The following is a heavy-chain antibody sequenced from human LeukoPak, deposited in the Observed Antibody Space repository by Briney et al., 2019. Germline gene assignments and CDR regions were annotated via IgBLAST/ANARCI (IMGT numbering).Heavy chain of an antibody. J-gene: IGHJ4*02. D-gene: IGHD6-19*01. Sequence: SETLPLTCTVSGYSISSGYYWGWIRQPPGKGLEWIGSLYHSGSTYYNPSLKSRVTISVDTPKNQFSLKLSSVTAADTAVYYCARDWYSSGCVDNWGQGTLVTVSS. V-gene: IGHV4-38-2*02. CDR1: GYSISSGYY. CDR2: LYHSGST. CDR3: ARDWYSSGCVDN.